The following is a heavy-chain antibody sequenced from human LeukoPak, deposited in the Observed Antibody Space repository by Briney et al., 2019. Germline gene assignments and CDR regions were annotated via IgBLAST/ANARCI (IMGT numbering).Heavy chain of an antibody. D-gene: IGHD3-22*01. J-gene: IGHJ4*02. Sequence: GGSLRLSCVASGFTFTNAWMSWVRQAPGKGLEWVGHIKSKADGGTTDYAAPVKGRFFISRDDSEHTLYLQMNSLKTDDTAVYYCAKYDTSVNFDYWGQGTLVTVFS. CDR2: IKSKADGGTT. CDR3: AKYDTSVNFDY. CDR1: GFTFTNAW. V-gene: IGHV3-15*05.